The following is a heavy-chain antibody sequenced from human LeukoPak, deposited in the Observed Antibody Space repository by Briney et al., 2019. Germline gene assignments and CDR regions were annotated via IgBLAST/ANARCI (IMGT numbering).Heavy chain of an antibody. D-gene: IGHD3-10*01. CDR3: ARSDGPGTGLDY. V-gene: IGHV1-8*01. CDR1: GYTFTSYD. Sequence: ASVKLSCKASGYTFTSYDINWVRQATGQGLEWMGWMNPNSGNTGYAQKFQGRVTMTRNTSISTAYMELSSLRSEDTAVYYCARSDGPGTGLDYWGQGTLVTVSS. J-gene: IGHJ4*02. CDR2: MNPNSGNT.